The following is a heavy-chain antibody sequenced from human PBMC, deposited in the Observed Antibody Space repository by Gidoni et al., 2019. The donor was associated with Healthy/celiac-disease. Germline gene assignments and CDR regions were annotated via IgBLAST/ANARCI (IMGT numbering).Heavy chain of an antibody. J-gene: IGHJ4*02. CDR1: GFTFRNAW. V-gene: IGHV3-15*01. CDR3: TTTRDYGDYPDY. D-gene: IGHD4-17*01. Sequence: EVQLVESGGGLVKRGGSRRLSCAASGFTFRNAWMSWVRQAPGKGLEWVGRIKSKTDGGTTDYAAPVKGRFTISRDDSKNTLYLQMNSLKTEDTAVYYCTTTRDYGDYPDYWGQGTLVTVPS. CDR2: IKSKTDGGTT.